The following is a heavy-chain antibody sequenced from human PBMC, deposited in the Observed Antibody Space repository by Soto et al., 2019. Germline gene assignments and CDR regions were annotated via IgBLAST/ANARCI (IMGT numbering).Heavy chain of an antibody. CDR3: ASGPY. J-gene: IGHJ4*02. CDR2: IKEDASEK. CDR1: GFTFSISW. Sequence: EVQLVDSGGGLVQPGGSLRLSCAASGFTFSISWMSWVRQAPGKGLEWVASIKEDASEKYYVDSVKGRFTSSRDNANRSLYLQMNSLRAEDTAVYYCASGPYWGQGTLVTVSS. V-gene: IGHV3-7*01.